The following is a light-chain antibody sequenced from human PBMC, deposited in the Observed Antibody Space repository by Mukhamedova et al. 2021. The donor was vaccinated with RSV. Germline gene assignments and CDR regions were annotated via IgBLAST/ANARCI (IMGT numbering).Light chain of an antibody. CDR3: SSYAGSNTLV. J-gene: IGLJ3*02. V-gene: IGLV2-8*01. Sequence: GGYDFVSWYQQHPGKAPKLIVHPVTQRPSGVPDRFSGPKSGNTASLTVSGPQAEAEADYYCSSYAGSNTLVFGGGTKLTV. CDR2: PVT. CDR1: GGYDF.